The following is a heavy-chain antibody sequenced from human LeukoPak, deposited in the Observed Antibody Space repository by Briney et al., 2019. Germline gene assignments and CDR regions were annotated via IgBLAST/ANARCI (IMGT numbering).Heavy chain of an antibody. V-gene: IGHV3-21*05. CDR1: GFTFSNYE. CDR2: ISSSRSYI. J-gene: IGHJ4*02. CDR3: ARFIAAPYYFDY. Sequence: PGGSLRLSCVASGFTFSNYEMHWVRQAPGKGLEWVSYISSSRSYIYYADSVKGRFTISRDNAKNSLYLQMNSLRAEDTAVYYCARFIAAPYYFDYWGRGTLVTVSS. D-gene: IGHD6-13*01.